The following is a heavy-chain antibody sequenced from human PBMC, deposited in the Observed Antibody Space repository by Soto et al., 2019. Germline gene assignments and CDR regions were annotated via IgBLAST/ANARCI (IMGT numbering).Heavy chain of an antibody. J-gene: IGHJ6*02. CDR3: ARSRDGYSFYFYYGMDG. CDR2: ILHDGSAE. Sequence: GGSLRLSCAASGFTFTIYDMHWVRHAPGKGLEWMALILHDGSAEYYADSVKGRFTISRDNSRSTLYLQMNSLRAEDTAVYYCARSRDGYSFYFYYGMDGWGQGTTVTVSS. V-gene: IGHV3-30*03. D-gene: IGHD4-4*01. CDR1: GFTFTIYD.